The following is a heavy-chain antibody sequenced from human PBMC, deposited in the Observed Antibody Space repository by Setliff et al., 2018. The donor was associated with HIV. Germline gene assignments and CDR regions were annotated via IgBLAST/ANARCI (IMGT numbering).Heavy chain of an antibody. CDR1: GLTFSNCG. V-gene: IGHV3-30*02. J-gene: IGHJ6*03. D-gene: IGHD3-3*02. CDR2: IRSDGSNK. Sequence: GGSLRLSCATSGLTFSNCGMHWVRQAPGKGLEWVASIRSDGSNKYYADSVTGRFTISRDDSKNTLYLQMNSLRAEDTAVYYCVRDLHFAFDIWGKGTTVTAP. CDR3: VRDLHFAFDI.